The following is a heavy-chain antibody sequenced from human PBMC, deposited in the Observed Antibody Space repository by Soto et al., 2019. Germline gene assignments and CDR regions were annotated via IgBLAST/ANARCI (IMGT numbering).Heavy chain of an antibody. CDR1: GYTFTGYY. J-gene: IGHJ4*02. CDR2: INPNSGGT. V-gene: IGHV1-2*02. D-gene: IGHD6-19*01. CDR3: ARTYALAVAGRYFDY. Sequence: QVQLVQSGAEVKKPGASVKVSCKASGYTFTGYYMHWVRQAPGQGLEWMGWINPNSGGTNYAQKFQGRVTMTRDTSISTAYMELSRLRSDDTAVYYCARTYALAVAGRYFDYWGQGTLVTVSS.